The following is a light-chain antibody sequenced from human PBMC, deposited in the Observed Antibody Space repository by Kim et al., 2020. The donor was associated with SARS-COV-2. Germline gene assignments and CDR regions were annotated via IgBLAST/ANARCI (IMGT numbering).Light chain of an antibody. CDR2: DVS. J-gene: IGLJ3*02. CDR1: SSDVGGYNY. V-gene: IGLV2-11*01. CDR3: CSYAGSYTFEV. Sequence: LTQPRSVSGSPGQSVTISCTGTSSDVGGYNYVSWYQQHPGKAPKLMIYDVSKRPSGVPDRFSGSKSGNTASLTISGLQAEDEADYYCCSYAGSYTFEVFGGGTQLTVL.